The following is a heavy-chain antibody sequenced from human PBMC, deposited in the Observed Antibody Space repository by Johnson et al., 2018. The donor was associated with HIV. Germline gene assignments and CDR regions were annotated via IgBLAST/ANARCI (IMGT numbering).Heavy chain of an antibody. J-gene: IGHJ3*02. CDR1: GFTFSSYA. D-gene: IGHD1-1*01. CDR3: ARISQHHNSDAFDI. V-gene: IGHV3-66*01. CDR2: IYSGGST. Sequence: VQLVESGGGVVQPGRSLRLSCAASGFTFSSYAMHWVRQAPGKGLEWVSVIYSGGSTYYADSVKGRFTISRDNSKNTLYLQMNSLRAEDTAVYYCARISQHHNSDAFDIWGQGTMVTVSS.